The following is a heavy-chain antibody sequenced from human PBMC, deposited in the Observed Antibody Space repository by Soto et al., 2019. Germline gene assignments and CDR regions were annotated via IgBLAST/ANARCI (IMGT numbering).Heavy chain of an antibody. CDR2: IYWDDDK. CDR3: PHRRYCISAGSSFDY. CDR1: GFSLSTSGVG. D-gene: IGHD2-2*01. Sequence: QITLRESGPTLVKPTQTLTLTCTFSGFSLSTSGVGVGWIRQPPGKALEWLALIYWDDDKRYSPSLTSRLTITKATTKNQVVLKRTNMAPVTKAIYYGPHRRYCISAGSSFDYGGQGTLVTVSS. V-gene: IGHV2-5*02. J-gene: IGHJ4*02.